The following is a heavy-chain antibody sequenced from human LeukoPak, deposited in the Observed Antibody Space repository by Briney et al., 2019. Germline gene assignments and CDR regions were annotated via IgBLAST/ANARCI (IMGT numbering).Heavy chain of an antibody. Sequence: PGGSLRLSCTASGFTFGDYAMNWVRQAPGKGLEWVANIKFDGNDKYYADSMKGRFTISRDNAKNSVYLQMNTLRAEDTALYYCARLDEAFETWGQGTLVTVSS. V-gene: IGHV3-7*01. CDR1: GFTFGDYA. D-gene: IGHD3-9*01. CDR2: IKFDGNDK. CDR3: ARLDEAFET. J-gene: IGHJ5*02.